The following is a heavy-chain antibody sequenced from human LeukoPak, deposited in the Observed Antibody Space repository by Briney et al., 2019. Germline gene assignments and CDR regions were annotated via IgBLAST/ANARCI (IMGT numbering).Heavy chain of an antibody. CDR2: IWYDGSKQ. Sequence: GGSLRLSCAASGFTFRNFGMHWVRQAPGKGLEWVAVIWYDGSKQYYADSVKGRFTISRDNAKNSLHLQMNSLRAEDTAVYYCARHPYDSRGYVTWGQGILVTVSS. D-gene: IGHD3-22*01. V-gene: IGHV3-33*08. CDR1: GFTFRNFG. J-gene: IGHJ5*02. CDR3: ARHPYDSRGYVT.